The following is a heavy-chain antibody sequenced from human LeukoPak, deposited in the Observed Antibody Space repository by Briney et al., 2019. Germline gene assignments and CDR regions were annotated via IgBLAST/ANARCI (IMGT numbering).Heavy chain of an antibody. CDR3: AREESSSSGYYFDY. Sequence: PGGSLRLSCAASGFTFSSYTMNWARQAPGKGLEWVSSISTKSNIYYADSVKGRFTISRDNTKNSLYLQMNSLRAEDTAVYYCAREESSSSGYYFDYWGQETLVTVSS. J-gene: IGHJ4*02. D-gene: IGHD2-2*01. V-gene: IGHV3-21*01. CDR1: GFTFSSYT. CDR2: ISTKSNI.